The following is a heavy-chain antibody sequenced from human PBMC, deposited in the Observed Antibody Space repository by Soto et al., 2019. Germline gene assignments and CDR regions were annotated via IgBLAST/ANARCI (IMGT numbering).Heavy chain of an antibody. J-gene: IGHJ3*02. V-gene: IGHV3-48*01. D-gene: IGHD2-15*01. CDR2: ISSSSSTI. Sequence: EVQLVESGGGLVQPGGSLRLSCAASGFTFSSYSMNWVRQAPGKGLEWVSYISSSSSTIYYADSVKGRFTISRDNAKNSRYLQVNSLRAEDTAVYYCASDVCSGGSCYAEADAFEIWGQGTMVTVPS. CDR3: ASDVCSGGSCYAEADAFEI. CDR1: GFTFSSYS.